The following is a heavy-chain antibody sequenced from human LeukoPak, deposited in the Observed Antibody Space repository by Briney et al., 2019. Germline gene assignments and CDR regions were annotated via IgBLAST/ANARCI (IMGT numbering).Heavy chain of an antibody. J-gene: IGHJ5*02. CDR1: GYTFNSYG. V-gene: IGHV1-18*01. Sequence: ASVKVSCKASGYTFNSYGISWVRQAPGQGLEWMGWVSAYNGHTNYAQKFQGRVTMTTDTSTSTAFMELRSLRSDDTAVYYCARVIPQKWELPGKWFDPWGQGTLVTVSS. D-gene: IGHD1-26*01. CDR2: VSAYNGHT. CDR3: ARVIPQKWELPGKWFDP.